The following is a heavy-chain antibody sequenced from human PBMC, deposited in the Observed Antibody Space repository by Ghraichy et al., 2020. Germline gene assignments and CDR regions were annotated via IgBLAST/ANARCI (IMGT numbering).Heavy chain of an antibody. CDR1: GGSISSSSYY. Sequence: SETLSLTCTVSGGSISSSSYYWGWIRQPPGKGLEWIGSIYYSGSTYYNPSLKSRVTISVDTSKNQFSLKLSSVTAADTAVYYCARRAASLLLEYYFDYWGQGTLVTVSS. J-gene: IGHJ4*02. CDR3: ARRAASLLLEYYFDY. D-gene: IGHD3-10*01. V-gene: IGHV4-39*01. CDR2: IYYSGST.